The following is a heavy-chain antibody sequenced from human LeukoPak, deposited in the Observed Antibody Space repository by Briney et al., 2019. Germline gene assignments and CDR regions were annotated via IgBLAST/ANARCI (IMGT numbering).Heavy chain of an antibody. Sequence: SETLSLTCIVSGGSISSYYWSWIRQPPGKGLEWIGYIYYSGSTNYNPSLQSRVTISVDTSKNQFSLKLSSVTAADTAVYYCASGSYAGYWGQGTLVTVSS. J-gene: IGHJ4*02. V-gene: IGHV4-59*01. CDR2: IYYSGST. CDR1: GGSISSYY. CDR3: ASGSYAGY. D-gene: IGHD1-26*01.